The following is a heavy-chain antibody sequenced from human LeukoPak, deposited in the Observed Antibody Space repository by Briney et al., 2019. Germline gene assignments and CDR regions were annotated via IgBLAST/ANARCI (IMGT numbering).Heavy chain of an antibody. Sequence: PSETLSLTCTVSGGSISSYYWSWIRQPPAKGLEWIGYIYYSESTDYNPSLTSRVTISIDTSKNQFSLNLSAVTAADTAVYYCARDSRSLGVTTVTRGFDYWGQGTLVTVSS. J-gene: IGHJ4*02. V-gene: IGHV4-59*01. CDR2: IYYSEST. CDR3: ARDSRSLGVTTVTRGFDY. D-gene: IGHD4-17*01. CDR1: GGSISSYY.